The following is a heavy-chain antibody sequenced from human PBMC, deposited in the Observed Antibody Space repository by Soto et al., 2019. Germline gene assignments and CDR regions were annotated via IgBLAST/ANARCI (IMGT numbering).Heavy chain of an antibody. CDR3: ARGPLGPYYYDSSGLTEYFQH. Sequence: GASVKVSCKASGYTFTRSGISWVRQAPGQRLEWMGWINAGNGNTKYSQKFQGRVTITRDTSASTAYMELSSLRSEDMAVYYCARGPLGPYYYDSSGLTEYFQHWGQGTLVTVSS. V-gene: IGHV1-3*01. CDR2: INAGNGNT. J-gene: IGHJ1*01. D-gene: IGHD3-22*01. CDR1: GYTFTRSG.